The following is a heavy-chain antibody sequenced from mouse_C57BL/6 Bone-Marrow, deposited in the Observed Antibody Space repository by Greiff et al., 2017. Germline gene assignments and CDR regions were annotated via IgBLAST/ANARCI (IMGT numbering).Heavy chain of an antibody. Sequence: EVKLMESGAELVRPGASVKLSCTASGFNIKDDYMHWVKQRPEQGLEWIGWIDPENGDTEYASKLQGKATITADTSSNTAYLQLSSLTSEDTAVYYCTTGTPFAYWGQGTLVTVSA. J-gene: IGHJ3*01. CDR1: GFNIKDDY. V-gene: IGHV14-4*01. CDR2: IDPENGDT. D-gene: IGHD4-1*01. CDR3: TTGTPFAY.